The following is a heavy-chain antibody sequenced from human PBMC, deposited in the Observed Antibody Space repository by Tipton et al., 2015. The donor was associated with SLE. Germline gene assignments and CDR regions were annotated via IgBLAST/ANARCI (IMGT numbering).Heavy chain of an antibody. J-gene: IGHJ3*02. Sequence: TLSLTCTVSGGSISRSTYYWGWIRQPPGKGLEWIGSIYFYGSTYYNPSLKSRVTISLDTSKNQFSLKLSSVTAADTAVYYCARATGGAFDIWGQGTMVTVSS. V-gene: IGHV4-39*07. D-gene: IGHD3-16*01. CDR3: ARATGGAFDI. CDR1: GGSISRSTYY. CDR2: IYFYGST.